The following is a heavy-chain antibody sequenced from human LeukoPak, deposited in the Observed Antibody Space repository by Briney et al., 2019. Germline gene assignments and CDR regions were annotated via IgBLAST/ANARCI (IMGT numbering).Heavy chain of an antibody. J-gene: IGHJ4*02. Sequence: GSLRLSCAASGFTFSSYAMSWIRQPPGKGLEWIGEINHSGSTNYNPSLKSRVTISVDTSKNQFSLKLSSVTAADTAVYYCAGGRWLVRRYFDYWGQGTLVTVSS. CDR1: GFTFSSYA. CDR3: AGGRWLVRRYFDY. D-gene: IGHD6-19*01. V-gene: IGHV4-34*01. CDR2: INHSGST.